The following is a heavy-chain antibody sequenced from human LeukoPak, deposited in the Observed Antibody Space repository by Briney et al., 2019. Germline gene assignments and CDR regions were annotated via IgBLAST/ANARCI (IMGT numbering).Heavy chain of an antibody. V-gene: IGHV3-30*03. J-gene: IGHJ4*02. CDR1: GFMFSSYW. CDR3: ARDLHVGGSSDY. CDR2: ISYDGSNK. Sequence: GGSLRLSCAASGFMFSSYWMSWARQAPGKGLEWVAVISYDGSNKYYADSVKGRFTISRDNSKNTLYLQMNSLRAEDTAVYYCARDLHVGGSSDYWGQGTLVTVSS. D-gene: IGHD6-13*01.